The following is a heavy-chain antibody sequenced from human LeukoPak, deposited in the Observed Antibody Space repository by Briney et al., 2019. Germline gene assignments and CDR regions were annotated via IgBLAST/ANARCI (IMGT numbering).Heavy chain of an antibody. V-gene: IGHV3-74*01. D-gene: IGHD6-19*01. Sequence: GGSLRLSCAASGFTFSSCWMHWVRQAPGKGLVWVSRINSDGSSTSYADSVKGRFTISRDNAKNTLYLQMNSLRAEDTAVYYCARVGSGWYYYFDYWGQGTLVTVSS. J-gene: IGHJ4*02. CDR2: INSDGSST. CDR3: ARVGSGWYYYFDY. CDR1: GFTFSSCW.